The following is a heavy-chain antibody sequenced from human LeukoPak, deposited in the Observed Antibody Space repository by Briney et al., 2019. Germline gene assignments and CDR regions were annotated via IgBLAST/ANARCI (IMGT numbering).Heavy chain of an antibody. CDR3: AKDTLAAAGRCYYYGFDV. CDR2: VCLNSGSI. D-gene: IGHD6-13*01. CDR1: GFTCYDYA. J-gene: IGHJ6*02. Sequence: PCRSLRRSGAASGFTCYDYAMVWVPQGPGKGLEWGLGVCLNSGSICYAESVKGRFTISRDNDKNSLYLQMNRLRAEDTALYYYAKDTLAAAGRCYYYGFDVWGPGTTVTASS. V-gene: IGHV3-9*01.